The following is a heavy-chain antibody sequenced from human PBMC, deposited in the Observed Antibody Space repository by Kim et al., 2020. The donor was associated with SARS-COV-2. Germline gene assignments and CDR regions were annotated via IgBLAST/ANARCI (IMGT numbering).Heavy chain of an antibody. Sequence: SETLSLTCAVSGGSISSGGYSWSWIRQPPGKGLEWIGYIYYSGSTYYNPSLKSRVTISVDRSKNQFSLKLSPVTAADTAVYYCARGYGSGSLYGMDVWGQGNTVTVFS. CDR1: GGSISSGGYS. CDR3: ARGYGSGSLYGMDV. V-gene: IGHV4-30-2*01. D-gene: IGHD3-10*01. J-gene: IGHJ6*02. CDR2: IYYSGST.